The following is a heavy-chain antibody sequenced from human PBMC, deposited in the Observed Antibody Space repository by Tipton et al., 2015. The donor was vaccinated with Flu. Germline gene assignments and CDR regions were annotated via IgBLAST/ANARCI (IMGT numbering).Heavy chain of an antibody. J-gene: IGHJ2*01. CDR2: VNQRGSQT. D-gene: IGHD3-10*01. V-gene: IGHV3-7*01. CDR1: GFTFDTYW. CDR3: AREWGGFTHWYFDL. Sequence: SLRLSCEASGFTFDTYWMSWVRQVPGKGLEWVANVNQRGSQTYYVDSVKGRFTISRDNAKNMLFLQMNSLRPEDTAVYYCAREWGGFTHWYFDLWGRGTLVTVSS.